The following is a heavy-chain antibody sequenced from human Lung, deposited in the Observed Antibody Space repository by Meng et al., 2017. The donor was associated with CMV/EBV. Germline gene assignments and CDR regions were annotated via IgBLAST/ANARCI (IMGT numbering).Heavy chain of an antibody. CDR3: AREAGGSGYDCVGD. D-gene: IGHD5-12*01. Sequence: ASXXVSXKASGFFFTGYYMHWVRQAPGQGLEWMGWINPNSGGTKYAQKFQGRVTMTRDTSIRTAYMELRSLRSDDTAVYYCAREAGGSGYDCVGDWGQGPLVTVSS. V-gene: IGHV1-2*02. CDR1: GFFFTGYY. J-gene: IGHJ4*02. CDR2: INPNSGGT.